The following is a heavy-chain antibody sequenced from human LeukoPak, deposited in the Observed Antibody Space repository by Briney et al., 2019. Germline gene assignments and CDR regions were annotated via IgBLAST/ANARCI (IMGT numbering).Heavy chain of an antibody. CDR1: GYTFTSYA. Sequence: ASVKVSCKASGYTFTSYAMNWVRQAPGQGLEWMGWISAYNGNTNYAQKLQGRVTMTTDTSTSTAYMELRSLRSDDTAVYYCARFSAPDYYYYMDVWGKGTTVTVSS. V-gene: IGHV1-18*01. J-gene: IGHJ6*03. CDR3: ARFSAPDYYYYMDV. CDR2: ISAYNGNT.